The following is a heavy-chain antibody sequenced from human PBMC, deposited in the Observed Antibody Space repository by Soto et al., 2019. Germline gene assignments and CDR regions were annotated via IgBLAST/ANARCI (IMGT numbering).Heavy chain of an antibody. CDR3: ARGPPSYSWNDHGYAFDI. CDR2: IYYRGNA. D-gene: IGHD1-20*01. Sequence: SETLSLTCSVSDDSINSDKYYWVWIRQPPGKGLEWIGSIYYRGNAYYNPSLQTRVTISLDKSRSQFSLKLNSVTAADTAVYFCARGPPSYSWNDHGYAFDIWGQGTMVTVSS. V-gene: IGHV4-39*01. J-gene: IGHJ3*02. CDR1: DDSINSDKYY.